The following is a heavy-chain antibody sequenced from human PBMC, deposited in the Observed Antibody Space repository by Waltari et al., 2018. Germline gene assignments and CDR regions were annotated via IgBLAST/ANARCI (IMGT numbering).Heavy chain of an antibody. D-gene: IGHD2-15*01. CDR3: ARDRDYSSGAPPAF. J-gene: IGHJ4*02. CDR1: GYSFDTYG. V-gene: IGHV1-18*01. CDR2: DSTYAQAA. Sequence: QVQMVQSGDEVRKPGASVRVSCQTSGYSFDTYGISWMRHAPGQGIEWMGWDSTYAQAATDAEKFQGRRTMTTEASTATVYIDLRSVKSDDTAVYLCARDRDYSSGAPPAFWGQGTLVTVSS.